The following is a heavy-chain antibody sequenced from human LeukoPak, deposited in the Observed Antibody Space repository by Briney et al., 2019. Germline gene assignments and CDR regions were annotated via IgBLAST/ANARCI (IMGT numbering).Heavy chain of an antibody. CDR2: ISSSGSTI. Sequence: GGSLRLSCAASGFTFSDYYMSWIRQAPGKGLEWVSYISSSGSTIYYADSVKGRFTISRDNAKNSLYLQMNSLRAADTAVYYCARETIAAFNNWFDPWGQGTLVTVSS. CDR3: ARETIAAFNNWFDP. V-gene: IGHV3-11*01. CDR1: GFTFSDYY. D-gene: IGHD6-6*01. J-gene: IGHJ5*02.